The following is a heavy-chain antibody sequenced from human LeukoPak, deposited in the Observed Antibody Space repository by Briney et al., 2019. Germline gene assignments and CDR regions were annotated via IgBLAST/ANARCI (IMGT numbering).Heavy chain of an antibody. J-gene: IGHJ5*02. CDR2: ISYDGSNK. D-gene: IGHD6-19*01. CDR1: GFTFSSYA. Sequence: GGSLRLSCAASGFTFSSYAMHWVRQAPGKGLEWVAVISYDGSNKYYADSVKGRFTISRDNSKNTLYLQMNSLRAEDTAVYYWARDRYGGIAVAGTRFDPWGQGTLVTVSS. V-gene: IGHV3-30-3*01. CDR3: ARDRYGGIAVAGTRFDP.